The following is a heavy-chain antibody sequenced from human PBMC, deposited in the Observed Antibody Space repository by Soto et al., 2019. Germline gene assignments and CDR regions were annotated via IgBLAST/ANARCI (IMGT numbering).Heavy chain of an antibody. CDR3: AKILGDGYYFDY. CDR1: GFTFSSYA. V-gene: IGHV3-23*01. Sequence: PVGSLRLSCAASGFTFSSYAMSWVRQAPGKGLEWVSAISGSGGSTYYADSVKGRFTISRDNSKNTLYLQMNSLRAEDTAVYYCAKILGDGYYFDYWGQGTLVTVSS. D-gene: IGHD2-21*02. CDR2: ISGSGGST. J-gene: IGHJ4*02.